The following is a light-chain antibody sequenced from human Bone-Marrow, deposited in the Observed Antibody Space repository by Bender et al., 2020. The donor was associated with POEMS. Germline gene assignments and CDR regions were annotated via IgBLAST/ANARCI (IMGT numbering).Light chain of an antibody. Sequence: SYVLTQPPSVSVAPGQTARITCGGNGIGSKSVHWYQQKPGQAPVLVVYDDRNRPSGIPERFSGSNSGNTATLTISRVEAGDEADYYCQVWDSSSDHFVFGTGTKVTVV. CDR2: DDR. J-gene: IGLJ1*01. CDR1: GIGSKS. V-gene: IGLV3-21*02. CDR3: QVWDSSSDHFV.